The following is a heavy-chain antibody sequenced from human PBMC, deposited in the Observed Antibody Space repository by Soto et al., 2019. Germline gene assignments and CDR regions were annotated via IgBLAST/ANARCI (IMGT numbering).Heavy chain of an antibody. CDR1: GFTFSSYA. CDR2: VSYDGSNK. CDR3: AVLRYDIYLTYYITMDV. V-gene: IGHV3-30*09. J-gene: IGHJ6*02. D-gene: IGHD3-9*01. Sequence: QVQLVESGGGVVQPGRSLRLSCAVSGFTFSSYAMHWVRQAPGKGLEWVAVVSYDGSNKYYADSVKGRFAISRDNSKNPLYLQMNSLRVEDTAVYYCAVLRYDIYLTYYITMDVWGQGTTVTVSS.